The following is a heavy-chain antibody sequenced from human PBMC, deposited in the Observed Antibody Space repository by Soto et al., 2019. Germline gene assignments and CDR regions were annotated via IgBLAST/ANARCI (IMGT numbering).Heavy chain of an antibody. CDR3: ARQSTAGGDFDS. D-gene: IGHD3-16*01. CDR1: DGSISSGGYY. J-gene: IGHJ4*01. V-gene: IGHV4-31*03. CDR2: IYYSGRS. Sequence: QVQLQESGPGLVKPSQTLSLTCNVSDGSISSGGYYWSWVRQHPGKGLEWIAYIYYSGRSYYSPSLKSRATISVDTAKNQVSLKLNSVTAADTAVYYCARQSTAGGDFDSWGHGTLVTVSS.